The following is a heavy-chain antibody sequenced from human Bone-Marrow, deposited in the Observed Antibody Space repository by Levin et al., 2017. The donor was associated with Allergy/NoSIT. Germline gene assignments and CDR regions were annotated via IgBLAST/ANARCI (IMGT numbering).Heavy chain of an antibody. V-gene: IGHV4-59*01. J-gene: IGHJ3*02. Sequence: ASQTLSLTCTVSGGSINGYYWSWIRQPPGKGLEWIGYIYYSGSTNYNPSLKGRVTISVDMTKHQLSLKVTSVTAADTAVYYCVRDTPDQGVDAFDIWGQGTMVTVSS. CDR2: IYYSGST. D-gene: IGHD2-15*01. CDR3: VRDTPDQGVDAFDI. CDR1: GGSINGYY.